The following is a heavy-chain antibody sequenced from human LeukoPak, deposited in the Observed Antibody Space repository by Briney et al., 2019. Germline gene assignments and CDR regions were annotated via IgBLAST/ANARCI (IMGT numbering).Heavy chain of an antibody. CDR2: IFYSGST. CDR3: ARVGGPLYYDSSGYSDY. CDR1: GYSISTTSYY. Sequence: SETLSLTCTVSGYSISTTSYYWGWIRQPPGKGLEWIGSIFYSGSTYYNPSLKSRVTVSLDTSKNQFSLKLSSVTAADTAVYYCARVGGPLYYDSSGYSDYWGQGTLVTVSS. D-gene: IGHD3-22*01. J-gene: IGHJ4*02. V-gene: IGHV4-39*07.